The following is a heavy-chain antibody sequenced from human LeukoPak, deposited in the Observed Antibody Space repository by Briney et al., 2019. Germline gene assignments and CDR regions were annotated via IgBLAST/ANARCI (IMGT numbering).Heavy chain of an antibody. J-gene: IGHJ1*01. CDR2: ISSNGGST. Sequence: NPGGSLRLSCAASGFTFSSYAMHWVRQAPGKGLEYVSAISSNGGSTYYADSVKGRFTIYRDNSKNTLYLPMSSLRAEDTAVYYCVKDYSSWYPNEYFQHWGQGTLVTVSS. CDR3: VKDYSSWYPNEYFQH. V-gene: IGHV3-64D*09. CDR1: GFTFSSYA. D-gene: IGHD6-13*01.